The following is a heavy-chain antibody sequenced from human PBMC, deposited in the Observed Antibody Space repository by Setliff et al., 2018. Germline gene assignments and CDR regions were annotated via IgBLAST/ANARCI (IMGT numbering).Heavy chain of an antibody. CDR1: DVSISSSSFY. V-gene: IGHV4-39*01. D-gene: IGHD3-3*01. CDR3: ARHFRSSKVQFLEYLTDYYFDS. Sequence: SETLSLTCTVPDVSISSSSFYWAWIRQPPGKGLEWIGSIYYSGSTYYNPSLTSRVTISVDTSSNQFSLNLRSVTAADTAIYCCARHFRSSKVQFLEYLTDYYFDSWGQGTLVTVSS. J-gene: IGHJ4*02. CDR2: IYYSGST.